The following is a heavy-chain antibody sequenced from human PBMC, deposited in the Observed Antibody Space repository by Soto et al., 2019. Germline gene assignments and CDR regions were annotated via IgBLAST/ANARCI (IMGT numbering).Heavy chain of an antibody. J-gene: IGHJ4*02. Sequence: PSETLSLTCTVSGGSISSYYWSWIRQPPGKGLEWIGYIYYSGSTNYNPSLKSRVTISVDTSKNQFSLKLSSVTAADTAVYYCARVDDYGDPYYFDYWSQGTLVTVSS. V-gene: IGHV4-59*01. D-gene: IGHD4-17*01. CDR2: IYYSGST. CDR3: ARVDDYGDPYYFDY. CDR1: GGSISSYY.